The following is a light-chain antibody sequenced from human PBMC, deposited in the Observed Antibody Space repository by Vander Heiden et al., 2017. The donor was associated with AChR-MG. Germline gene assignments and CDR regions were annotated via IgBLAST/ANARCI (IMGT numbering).Light chain of an antibody. V-gene: IGLV2-14*01. CDR3: YYYKNNIVDTWV. J-gene: IGLJ3*02. CDR2: EVG. Sequence: QSALTQPASVSGSPGQSITISCAGTSRDVVGYNYVSWVQQHPGKAPKPITSEVGGRPCGVSERFAGSTSGNTDSLTISALHPEDEADEDDYYYKNNIVDTWVFGGGTKVTVL. CDR1: SRDVVGYNY.